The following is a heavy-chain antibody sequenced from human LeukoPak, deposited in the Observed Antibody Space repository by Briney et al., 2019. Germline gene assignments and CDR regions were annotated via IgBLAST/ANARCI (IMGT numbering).Heavy chain of an antibody. CDR3: ARAAALHDAFDI. CDR2: MNPNSGNT. V-gene: IGHV1-8*01. Sequence: VSVKVSCKASGYTFTSYDINWVRQATGQGLEWMGWMNPNSGNTGYAQKFQGRVTMTRNTSISTAYMELSSLRSEDTAVYYCARAAALHDAFDIWGQGTMVTVSS. CDR1: GYTFTSYD. J-gene: IGHJ3*02. D-gene: IGHD6-13*01.